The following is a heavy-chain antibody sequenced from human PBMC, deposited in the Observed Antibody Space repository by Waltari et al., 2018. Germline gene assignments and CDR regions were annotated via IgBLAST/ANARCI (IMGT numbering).Heavy chain of an antibody. J-gene: IGHJ4*02. Sequence: EVQLVESGGGLVQPGGSLRLSCAASGFTFSSYWMSWVRQAPGKGLEWVANIKQDGSEKYYGDSVTGRFTISRDNAKNSLYLQMNSLRAEDTAVYYCARVRAMVRGEHYFDYWGQGTLVTVSS. CDR3: ARVRAMVRGEHYFDY. CDR2: IKQDGSEK. D-gene: IGHD3-10*01. V-gene: IGHV3-7*01. CDR1: GFTFSSYW.